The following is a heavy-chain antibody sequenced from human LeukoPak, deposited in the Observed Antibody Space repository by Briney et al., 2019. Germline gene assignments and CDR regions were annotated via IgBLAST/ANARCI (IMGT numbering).Heavy chain of an antibody. D-gene: IGHD6-19*01. V-gene: IGHV1-69*13. CDR1: GGTFSSYA. Sequence: SVKVSCKASGGTFSSYAISWVRQAPGQGLEWMGGIIPIFGTANYAQKFQGRGTITADESTSTAYMELSSLRSEDTAVYYCAGGALPIAVAGTNWFDPWGQGTLVTVSS. CDR2: IIPIFGTA. J-gene: IGHJ5*02. CDR3: AGGALPIAVAGTNWFDP.